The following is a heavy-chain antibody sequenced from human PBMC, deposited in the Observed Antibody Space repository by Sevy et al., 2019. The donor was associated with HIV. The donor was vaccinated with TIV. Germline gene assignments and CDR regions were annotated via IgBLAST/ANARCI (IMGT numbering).Heavy chain of an antibody. CDR2: ISAYNGNR. CDR3: ARGLRDGYNWGGADY. CDR1: GYSFNSYG. Sequence: ASVKVSCKASGYSFNSYGISWVRQAPGQGLEWMGWISAYNGNRIYAQNLQGRVTMTTDTSTITANMELRSLRSDDTAVYFCARGLRDGYNWGGADYWGQGTLVTVSS. J-gene: IGHJ4*02. V-gene: IGHV1-18*01. D-gene: IGHD5-12*01.